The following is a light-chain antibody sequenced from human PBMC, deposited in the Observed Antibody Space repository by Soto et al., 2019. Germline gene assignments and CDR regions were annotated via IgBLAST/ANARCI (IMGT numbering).Light chain of an antibody. Sequence: QLVLTQSPSASASLGASVKLTCTLSSGHSSYAIAWHQQQPEKGPRYLMKLNSDGSHSKGDGIPDRFSGSSSGAERYLTISSLQSEDEADYYCQIWGIGTDVVFGGGTKLTVL. J-gene: IGLJ2*01. V-gene: IGLV4-69*01. CDR1: SGHSSYA. CDR3: QIWGIGTDVV. CDR2: LNSDGSH.